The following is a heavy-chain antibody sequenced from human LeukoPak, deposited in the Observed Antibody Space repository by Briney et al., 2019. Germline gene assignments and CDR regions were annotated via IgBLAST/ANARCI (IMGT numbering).Heavy chain of an antibody. CDR3: ARDSSAICAFDI. D-gene: IGHD6-6*01. V-gene: IGHV4-31*03. CDR1: GGSISSGGYY. CDR2: IYYSGST. J-gene: IGHJ3*02. Sequence: KASETLSLTCTVSGGSISSGGYYWSWIRQHPGKGLEWIGYIYYSGSTYYNPSLKSRVTISVDTSKNQFSLKLSSVTAADTAVYYCARDSSAICAFDIWGQGTMVTVSS.